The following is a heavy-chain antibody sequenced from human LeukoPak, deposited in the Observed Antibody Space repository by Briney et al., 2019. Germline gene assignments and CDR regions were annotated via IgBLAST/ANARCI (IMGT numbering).Heavy chain of an antibody. CDR3: ARRDSSGYPLFDY. V-gene: IGHV4-31*03. J-gene: IGHJ4*02. D-gene: IGHD3-22*01. CDR2: IYYSGST. CDR1: GGSISSGGYY. Sequence: IPSETLSLTCTVSGGSISSGGYYWSWIRQHPGKGLEWIGYIYYSGSTDYNPSLTSRVTISVDTSKNQFSLKLTSVTAADTAVYYCARRDSSGYPLFDYWGQGTLVTVSS.